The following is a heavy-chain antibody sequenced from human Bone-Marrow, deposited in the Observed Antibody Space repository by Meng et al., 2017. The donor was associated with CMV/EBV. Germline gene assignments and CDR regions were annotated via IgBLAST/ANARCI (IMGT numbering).Heavy chain of an antibody. CDR1: GYTFTGYY. Sequence: SVKVSCKASGYTFTGYYMHWVRQAPGQGLEWMGGIIPIFGTANYAQKFQGRVTITTDESTSTAYMELSSLRSEDTAVYYCARVGGNRDYWGQGNLVNVSS. J-gene: IGHJ4*02. CDR3: ARVGGNRDY. V-gene: IGHV1-69*05. CDR2: IIPIFGTA. D-gene: IGHD1-14*01.